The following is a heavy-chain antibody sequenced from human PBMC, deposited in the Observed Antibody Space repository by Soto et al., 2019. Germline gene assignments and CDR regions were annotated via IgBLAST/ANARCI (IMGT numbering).Heavy chain of an antibody. J-gene: IGHJ6*02. CDR2: IYYSGST. D-gene: IGHD2-15*01. CDR3: ARASLYSSGGRCYYGYYGMDV. CDR1: GGSVSSGSYY. Sequence: PSETLSLTCTVSGGSVSSGSYYWSWIRQPPGKGLEWIGYIYYSGSTNYNPSLKSRVTISVDTSKNQFSLKLSSVTAADTAVYYCARASLYSSGGRCYYGYYGMDVWGQGTTVTVSS. V-gene: IGHV4-61*01.